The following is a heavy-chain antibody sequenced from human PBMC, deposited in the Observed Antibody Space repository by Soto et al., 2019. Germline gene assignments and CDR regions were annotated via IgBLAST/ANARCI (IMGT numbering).Heavy chain of an antibody. J-gene: IGHJ4*02. CDR3: ARVLRENSSSYWIDS. CDR2: LNPNTGDA. CDR1: GYIFTANF. Sequence: ASVKVSCKASGYIFTANFINWVRQAPGQGLEWMGRLNPNTGDAEYAQEFQGRVTMTRDTSISTAYMEVTSLTSDDTAVYYCARVLRENSSSYWIDSWGQGNLVTVSS. V-gene: IGHV1-2*06. D-gene: IGHD3-22*01.